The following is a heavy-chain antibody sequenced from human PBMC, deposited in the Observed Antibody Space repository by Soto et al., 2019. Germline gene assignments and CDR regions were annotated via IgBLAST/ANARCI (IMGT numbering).Heavy chain of an antibody. D-gene: IGHD2-15*01. CDR3: ARVKLAGRGGFDY. CDR2: VHFTGGT. V-gene: IGHV4-61*01. CDR1: GGSVSGGSYQ. J-gene: IGHJ4*02. Sequence: SETLSLTCTVSGGSVSGGSYQWTWIRQPPGKGLEWIGYVHFTGGTNYNPSLESRVTISIDTSRDQFSLKLTSLTAADTAVYYCARVKLAGRGGFDYWGLGTLVTVSS.